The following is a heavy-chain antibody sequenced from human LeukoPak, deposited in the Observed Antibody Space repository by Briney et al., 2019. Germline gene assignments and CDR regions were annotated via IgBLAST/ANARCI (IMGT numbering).Heavy chain of an antibody. D-gene: IGHD6-19*01. CDR3: ARDSSGWYGNYYYMDV. CDR1: GASISSYY. V-gene: IGHV4-4*08. Sequence: SETLSLTCSVSGASISSYYWNWIRQPPGKGLEWIGNIYTSGGTNYNPSLKSRVTISLDTSKDQFSLKLTSVTAADTAVYYCARDSSGWYGNYYYMDVWGKGTTVTVSS. CDR2: IYTSGGT. J-gene: IGHJ6*03.